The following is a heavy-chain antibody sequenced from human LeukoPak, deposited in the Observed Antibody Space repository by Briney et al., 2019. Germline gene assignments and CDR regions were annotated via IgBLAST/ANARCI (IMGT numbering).Heavy chain of an antibody. D-gene: IGHD1-14*01. CDR3: ARGVWSSRNAFDI. J-gene: IGHJ3*02. CDR2: IKPDATEK. V-gene: IGHV3-7*01. CDR1: GFSFTTSW. Sequence: GGSLRLSCAASGFSFTTSWMSWVRQAPGKGLEWVANIKPDATEKHYVDSVRGRFTISRDNAQNSLSLEMSSLRVEDTAVYYCARGVWSSRNAFDIWGQGTMVTVSS.